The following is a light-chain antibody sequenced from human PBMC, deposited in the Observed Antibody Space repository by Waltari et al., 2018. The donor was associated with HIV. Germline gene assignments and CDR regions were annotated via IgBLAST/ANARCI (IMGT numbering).Light chain of an antibody. CDR2: RNN. CDR1: SSNIGGNT. V-gene: IGLV1-44*01. J-gene: IGLJ2*01. Sequence: QSELSQPPSASGTPGQRVAIPCSGSSSNIGGNTVTWYQQLPGTAPKLLICRNNQRPSGVSNRFSGSKSGNTASLTISGLQAEDEADYYCCSYAGNITFGGGTKLTVL. CDR3: CSYAGNIT.